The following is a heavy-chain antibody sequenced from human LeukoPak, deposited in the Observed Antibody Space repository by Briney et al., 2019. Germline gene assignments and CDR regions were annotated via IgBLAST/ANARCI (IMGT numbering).Heavy chain of an antibody. CDR3: ARDLKTGHSLRFRPDAFDI. Sequence: AASVKVSCKASGYTFTGYYMHWVRQAPGQGLEWMGWINPNSGGTNYAQKFQGRVTMTRDMSISTAYMELSRLRSDDTAVYYCARDLKTGHSLRFRPDAFDIWGQGTMVTVSS. CDR1: GYTFTGYY. D-gene: IGHD3-9*01. V-gene: IGHV1-2*02. J-gene: IGHJ3*02. CDR2: INPNSGGT.